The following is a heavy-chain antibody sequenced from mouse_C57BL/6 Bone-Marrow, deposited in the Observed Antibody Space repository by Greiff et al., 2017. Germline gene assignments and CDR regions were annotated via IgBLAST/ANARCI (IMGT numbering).Heavy chain of an antibody. CDR3: ARGFYYGRPWFAY. CDR1: GYSITSGYY. V-gene: IGHV3-6*01. J-gene: IGHJ3*01. Sequence: EVQVVESGPGLVKPSQSLSLTCSVTGYSITSGYYWNWIRQFPGNKLEWMGYISYDGSNNYNPSLKNRISLTRDTSKNQFFLKLNSVTTEDTATYYCARGFYYGRPWFAYWGQGTLVTVSA. D-gene: IGHD1-1*01. CDR2: ISYDGSN.